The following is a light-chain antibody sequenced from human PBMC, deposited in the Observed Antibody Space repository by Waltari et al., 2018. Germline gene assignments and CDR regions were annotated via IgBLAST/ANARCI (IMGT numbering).Light chain of an antibody. CDR3: QQYYTTPFT. CDR1: QSVLYSSNNKNY. Sequence: ATINCKSSQSVLYSSNNKNYLAWYQQKPGQPPKLLIYWASTRESGVPDRFSGSGSGTDFTLTISSLQAEDVAFYYCQQYYTTPFTFGPGTKVDIK. CDR2: WAS. V-gene: IGKV4-1*01. J-gene: IGKJ3*01.